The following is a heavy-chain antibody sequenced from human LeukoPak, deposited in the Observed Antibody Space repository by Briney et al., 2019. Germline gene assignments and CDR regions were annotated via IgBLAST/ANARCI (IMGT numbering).Heavy chain of an antibody. D-gene: IGHD3-22*01. CDR1: GGTFSSYA. J-gene: IGHJ6*02. CDR3: ARVILYDSSAKCGMDV. V-gene: IGHV1-69*13. Sequence: GASVKVSCKASGGTFSSYAISWVRQAPGQGLEWMGGIIPIFGTANYAQKFQGRVTITADESTSTAYMELSSLRSEDTAVYYCARVILYDSSAKCGMDVWGQGTTVTVSS. CDR2: IIPIFGTA.